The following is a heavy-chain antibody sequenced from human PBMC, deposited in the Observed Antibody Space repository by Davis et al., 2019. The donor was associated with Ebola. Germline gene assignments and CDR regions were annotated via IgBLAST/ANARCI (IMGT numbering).Heavy chain of an antibody. J-gene: IGHJ6*02. CDR3: ATDPQRTLRLYGMDV. D-gene: IGHD2-2*01. V-gene: IGHV3-74*01. Sequence: GESLKIPCAAPGFTFSSYWMHWVRQAPGKGLVWVSRINSDGSSTSYADSVKGRFTISRDNAKNTLYLQMNSLRAGDKGVYYCATDPQRTLRLYGMDVWGQGTTVTVSS. CDR1: GFTFSSYW. CDR2: INSDGSST.